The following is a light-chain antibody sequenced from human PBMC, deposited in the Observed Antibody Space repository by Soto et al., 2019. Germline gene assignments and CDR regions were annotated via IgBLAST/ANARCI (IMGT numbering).Light chain of an antibody. CDR2: WAS. J-gene: IGKJ2*01. Sequence: DIVMTQSPDSLAVSLGERATINCKSSQSVLYNSNNKNYLAWYQQKQGQPPKLLIYWASTRESGVPDRFSGSGSGTDFTLTISSLQAEDVAVYYCQQYYATPHTFGQGTKLEIK. V-gene: IGKV4-1*01. CDR3: QQYYATPHT. CDR1: QSVLYNSNNKNY.